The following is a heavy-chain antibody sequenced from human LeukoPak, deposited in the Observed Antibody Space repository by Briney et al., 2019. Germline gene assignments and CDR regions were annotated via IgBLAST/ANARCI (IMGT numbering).Heavy chain of an antibody. CDR1: GFMFPNHW. Sequence: PGGSLRLSCAASGFMFPNHWMIWVRQAPGKGLEWVANINERGSETYYADYVEGRFTISRDNTKKSLFLQLNSLSVEDTAMYYCAKDYSFSNFNWGQGTLVTVSS. D-gene: IGHD2-15*01. J-gene: IGHJ4*02. CDR2: INERGSET. V-gene: IGHV3-7*01. CDR3: AKDYSFSNFN.